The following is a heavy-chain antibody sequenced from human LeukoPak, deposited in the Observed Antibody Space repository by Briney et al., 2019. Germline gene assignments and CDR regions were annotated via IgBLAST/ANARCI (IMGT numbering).Heavy chain of an antibody. CDR2: ISGSGGST. D-gene: IGHD4-17*01. CDR1: GFTFSSYG. CDR3: ACLRGPSDY. Sequence: GGTLRLSCAASGFTFSSYGMSWVRQAPGKGLEWVSAISGSGGSTYYADSVRGRFTISRDNTKNSLYLQMDSLTADDTAVYFCACLRGPSDYWGQGTLVTVSS. J-gene: IGHJ4*02. V-gene: IGHV3-23*01.